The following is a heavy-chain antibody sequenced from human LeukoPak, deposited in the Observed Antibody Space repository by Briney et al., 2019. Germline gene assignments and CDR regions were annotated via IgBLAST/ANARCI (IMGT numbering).Heavy chain of an antibody. CDR1: GYSFSSYW. V-gene: IGHV5-51*01. D-gene: IGHD4-17*01. CDR3: ARHYGDYGSSDY. Sequence: GESLKISCKGSGYSFSSYWIDWVRQMPGKGLEWMGIIYPGDSDTRYSPSFQGQVTTSADKSTSTAYLRWSSLKASDTAMYYCARHYGDYGSSDYWGQGTLVTVSS. J-gene: IGHJ4*02. CDR2: IYPGDSDT.